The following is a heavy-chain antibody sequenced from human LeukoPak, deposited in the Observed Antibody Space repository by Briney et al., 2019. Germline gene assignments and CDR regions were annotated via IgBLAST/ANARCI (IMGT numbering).Heavy chain of an antibody. V-gene: IGHV1-2*02. CDR1: GYTFTDYY. D-gene: IGHD3-9*01. CDR2: INPNSGDT. Sequence: GASVKVSCKASGYTFTDYYINWVRQAPGQGLEWIGWINPNSGDTNYAQKFQDRVTMTRDTSISTAYMELSRLRSDDTAVYYCARGGTIFLYYYYMDVWGKGTTVTISS. J-gene: IGHJ6*03. CDR3: ARGGTIFLYYYYMDV.